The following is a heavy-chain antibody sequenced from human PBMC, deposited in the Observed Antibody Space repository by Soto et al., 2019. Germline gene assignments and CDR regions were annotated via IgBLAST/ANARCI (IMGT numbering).Heavy chain of an antibody. Sequence: QVQLVQSGAEVKKPGASVKVSCKASGYTFTSYGISWVRQAPGQGLEWMGWISAYNGNTKYAQKXQGXVXXXTDXSTXXXXXXXXXXXXXXXXXXXXXXXXXXXXXXXXGQGTLVTVSS. CDR2: ISAYNGNT. V-gene: IGHV1-18*01. CDR1: GYTFTSYG. CDR3: XXXXXXXXXXX. J-gene: IGHJ4*02.